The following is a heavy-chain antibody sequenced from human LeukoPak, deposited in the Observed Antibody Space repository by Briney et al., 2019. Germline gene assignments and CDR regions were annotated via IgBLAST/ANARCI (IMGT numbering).Heavy chain of an antibody. D-gene: IGHD3-22*01. J-gene: IGHJ4*02. Sequence: PGGSLRLSCAASGFTFSSYGMHWIRQASGKGLEWVGRIKNAANNYATEYTASVKGRFTTSRDDSKNTAYLQMNSLKTEDTAVYYCMTYYDSSASRVDYWGQGTLVTVSS. CDR1: GFTFSSYG. CDR2: IKNAANNYAT. CDR3: MTYYDSSASRVDY. V-gene: IGHV3-73*01.